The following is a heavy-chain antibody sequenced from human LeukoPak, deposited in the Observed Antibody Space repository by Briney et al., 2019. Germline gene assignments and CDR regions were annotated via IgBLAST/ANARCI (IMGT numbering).Heavy chain of an antibody. J-gene: IGHJ5*02. CDR2: IYYSGST. Sequence: PSETLSLTYTVSGGSISSYYWSWIRQPPGKGLEWIGYIYYSGSTNYNPSLKSRVTISVDTSKNQFSLKLSSVTAADTAVYYCATVRDTIFGVGFDPWGQGTLVTVSS. CDR1: GGSISSYY. V-gene: IGHV4-59*01. D-gene: IGHD3-3*01. CDR3: ATVRDTIFGVGFDP.